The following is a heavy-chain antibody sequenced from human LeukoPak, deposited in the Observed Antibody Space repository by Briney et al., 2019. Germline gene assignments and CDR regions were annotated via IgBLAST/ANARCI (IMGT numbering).Heavy chain of an antibody. CDR3: ARAISCSGVSCYSVY. CDR2: ISSSGSTI. V-gene: IGHV3-48*03. CDR1: GFTFSSYE. D-gene: IGHD2-15*01. Sequence: GGSLRLSCAASGFTFSSYEMNWVRQAPGKGLEWVSYISSSGSTIYYADSVKGRFTISRHNAKNSLYLQTNSLRAEDTAVYYCARAISCSGVSCYSVYWGQGTLVTVSS. J-gene: IGHJ4*02.